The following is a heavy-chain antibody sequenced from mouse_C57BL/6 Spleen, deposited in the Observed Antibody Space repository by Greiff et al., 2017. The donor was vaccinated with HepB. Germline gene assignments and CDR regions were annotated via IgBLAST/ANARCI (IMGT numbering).Heavy chain of an antibody. Sequence: QVQLQQPGAELVMPGASVKLSCKASGYTFTSYWMHWVKQRPGQGLEWIGEIDPSDSYTNYNQKFKGKSTLTVDKSSSTAYMQLSSLTSEDSAVYYCARSGNWDPPDYWGQGTTRTVSS. D-gene: IGHD4-1*01. CDR3: ARSGNWDPPDY. J-gene: IGHJ2*01. CDR2: IDPSDSYT. CDR1: GYTFTSYW. V-gene: IGHV1-69*01.